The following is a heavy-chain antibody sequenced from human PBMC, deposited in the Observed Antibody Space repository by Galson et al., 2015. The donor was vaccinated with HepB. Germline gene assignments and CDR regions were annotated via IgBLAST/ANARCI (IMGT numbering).Heavy chain of an antibody. CDR2: TYYRSKWYN. J-gene: IGHJ2*01. CDR1: GDSVSSISAA. V-gene: IGHV6-1*01. Sequence: CAISGDSVSSISAAWNWIRQSPSRGLEWLGRTYYRSKWYNDYAASVKSRISINPDTSKNQFSLQLNSVTPEDTAVYYCTRDARGGYWYFDLWGRDTLVTVSS. CDR3: TRDARGGYWYFDL.